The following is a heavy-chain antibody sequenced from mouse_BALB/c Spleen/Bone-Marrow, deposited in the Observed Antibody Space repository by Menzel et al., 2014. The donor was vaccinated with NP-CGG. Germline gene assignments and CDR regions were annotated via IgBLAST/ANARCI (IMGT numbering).Heavy chain of an antibody. J-gene: IGHJ2*01. CDR1: GYVFSTYW. D-gene: IGHD1-1*01. V-gene: IGHV1-80*01. CDR3: ARSGYGSSYDY. Sequence: QVQLQQSGAELVRPGSSVKISCKASGYVFSTYWMNWVKQRPGQGLEWIGQIYPGDGDTNYNGKFKGTATLTADKSSSTAYMQLSSLTSEDSAVYVCARSGYGSSYDYWGQGTTLTVSS. CDR2: IYPGDGDT.